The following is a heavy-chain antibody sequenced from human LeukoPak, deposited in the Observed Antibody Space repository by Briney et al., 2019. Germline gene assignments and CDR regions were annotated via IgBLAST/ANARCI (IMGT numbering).Heavy chain of an antibody. Sequence: GGSLRLSCAASGFTFSSYGMSWVRQAPGKGLEWVAFIRYDGSNKYYADSVKGRFTISRDNSKNTLYLQMNSLRAEDTAVYYCAKDDSRSHYDSSGYSPPDYWGQGTLVTVSS. CDR2: IRYDGSNK. V-gene: IGHV3-30*02. J-gene: IGHJ4*02. CDR3: AKDDSRSHYDSSGYSPPDY. CDR1: GFTFSSYG. D-gene: IGHD3-22*01.